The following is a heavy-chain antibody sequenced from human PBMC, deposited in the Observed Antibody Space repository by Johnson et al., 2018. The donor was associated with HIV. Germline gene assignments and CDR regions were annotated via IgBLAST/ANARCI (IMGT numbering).Heavy chain of an antibody. CDR3: ARGRGVGRPIQKWLGAAFDP. J-gene: IGHJ3*01. V-gene: IGHV3-13*01. D-gene: IGHD5-18*01. Sequence: VQLVESGGGWVQPGGSLRLSCAASGFTFSSYDMHWVRQTTGKVLQWVSGIGTAGDTYYSGSVKGRFTISRENAKNSLYLQMNSLRAGDTAVYYCARGRGVGRPIQKWLGAAFDPWGQGTVVTVSP. CDR2: IGTAGDT. CDR1: GFTFSSYD.